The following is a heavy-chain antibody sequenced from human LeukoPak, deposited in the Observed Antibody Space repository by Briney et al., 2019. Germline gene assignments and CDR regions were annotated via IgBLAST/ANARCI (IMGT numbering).Heavy chain of an antibody. CDR2: IYYSGST. Sequence: SETLSLTCTVSGGSISSGGYYWSWIRQHPGKGLEWIGYIYYSGSTYYNPSLKSRVTISVDTSKNQFSLKLSSVTAADTAVYYCARDGEYCSSTSCYGGAFDIWGQGTMVTVSS. CDR1: GGSISSGGYY. CDR3: ARDGEYCSSTSCYGGAFDI. D-gene: IGHD2-2*01. V-gene: IGHV4-31*03. J-gene: IGHJ3*02.